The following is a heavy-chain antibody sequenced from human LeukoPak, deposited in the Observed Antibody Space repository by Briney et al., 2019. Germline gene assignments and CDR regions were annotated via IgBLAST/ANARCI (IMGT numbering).Heavy chain of an antibody. J-gene: IGHJ4*02. CDR1: GFAFGNYA. CDR2: IDSSGSHT. V-gene: IGHV3-23*01. Sequence: PGGSLRLSCAASGFAFGNYAMGWVRQAPGKGLEWVSSIDSSGSHTPSADSVKGRFTISRDNFENTLYLQMNSLRAEDTAVYFCAKISTVTDNFGHWGQGTLVTVSS. CDR3: AKISTVTDNFGH. D-gene: IGHD4-17*01.